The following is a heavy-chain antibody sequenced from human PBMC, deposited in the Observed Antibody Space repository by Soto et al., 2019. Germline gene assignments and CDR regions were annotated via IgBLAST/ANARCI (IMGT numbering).Heavy chain of an antibody. CDR1: GFTFSSNS. V-gene: IGHV3-48*02. CDR3: ARVIWSGHLTSDL. D-gene: IGHD3-3*01. J-gene: IGHJ5*02. Sequence: EVQVVESGGGLVQPGGSLRLSCAASGFTFSSNSMNWVRQAPGKGLEWISYISSSSSTIYADPVKGRFTISRDNAKKSLYLQMNSLRDEDMALYYCARVIWSGHLTSDLWGQGTLVTVSS. CDR2: ISSSSSTI.